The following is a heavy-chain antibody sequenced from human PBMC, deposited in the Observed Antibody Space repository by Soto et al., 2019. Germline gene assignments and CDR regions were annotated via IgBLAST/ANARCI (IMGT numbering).Heavy chain of an antibody. Sequence: HPGGSLRLSCAASGFTFSSYAMSWVRQAPGKGLEWVLGISWNSDSIGYAVSVKGRFTISRDNAKKSLYLQMNSLRAEDTALYFCASGRGYDILTGYYPYFDYWGQGTLVTVSS. J-gene: IGHJ4*02. D-gene: IGHD3-9*01. CDR3: ASGRGYDILTGYYPYFDY. CDR2: ISWNSDSI. CDR1: GFTFSSYA. V-gene: IGHV3-9*01.